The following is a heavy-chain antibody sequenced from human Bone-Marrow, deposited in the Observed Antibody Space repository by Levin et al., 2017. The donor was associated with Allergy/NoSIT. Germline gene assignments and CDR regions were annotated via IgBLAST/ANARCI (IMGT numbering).Heavy chain of an antibody. CDR2: ISSYSDYI. J-gene: IGHJ4*02. Sequence: GGSLRLSCTASGFTFSSYAMNWVRQAPGKGLEWVSSISSYSDYIYYADSVKGRFTISRDNADNSLYLQMNSLRAEDTAVYYCARAGDSNGWYYFDYWGQGILVTVSS. V-gene: IGHV3-21*01. CDR3: ARAGDSNGWYYFDY. D-gene: IGHD6-19*01. CDR1: GFTFSSYA.